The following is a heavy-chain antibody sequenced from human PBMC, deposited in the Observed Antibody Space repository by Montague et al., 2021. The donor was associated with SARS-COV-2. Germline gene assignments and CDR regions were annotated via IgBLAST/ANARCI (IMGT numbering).Heavy chain of an antibody. CDR1: GFTFSSYG. J-gene: IGHJ6*03. Sequence: SLSLSCAASGFTFSSYGMHWVRQAPGKGLEWVAVIWYDGSNKYYADSVKGRFTISRDNSKNTLYLQMNSLRAEDTAVYYCARDYPRGNILTVYYYYMDVWGKGTTVTVSS. CDR2: IWYDGSNK. V-gene: IGHV3-33*01. CDR3: ARDYPRGNILTVYYYYMDV. D-gene: IGHD3-9*01.